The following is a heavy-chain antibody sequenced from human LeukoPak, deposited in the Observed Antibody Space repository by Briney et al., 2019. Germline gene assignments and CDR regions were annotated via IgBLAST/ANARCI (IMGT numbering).Heavy chain of an antibody. V-gene: IGHV4-39*07. CDR3: ARGPDDAFDI. CDR1: GFTVSSNY. J-gene: IGHJ3*02. Sequence: GSLRLSCAASGFTVSSNYMSWVRQAPGKGLEWIGSIYYSGSTYYNPSLKSRVTMSVDTSKNQFSLKLSSVTAADTAVYYCARGPDDAFDIWGQGTMVTVSS. CDR2: IYYSGST.